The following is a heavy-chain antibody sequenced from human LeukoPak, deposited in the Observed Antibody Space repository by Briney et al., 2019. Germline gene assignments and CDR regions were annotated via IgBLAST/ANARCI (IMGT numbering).Heavy chain of an antibody. J-gene: IGHJ3*02. CDR3: ARDYPQMTTVAGAFDI. Sequence: SETLSLTCAVYGGSFSGYYWSWIRQPPGKGLEWIGEINHSGSTNYNPSLKSRVTISVDTSKNQFSLKLSSVTAADTAVYYCARDYPQMTTVAGAFDIWGQGTMVTVSS. CDR1: GGSFSGYY. D-gene: IGHD4-17*01. CDR2: INHSGST. V-gene: IGHV4-34*01.